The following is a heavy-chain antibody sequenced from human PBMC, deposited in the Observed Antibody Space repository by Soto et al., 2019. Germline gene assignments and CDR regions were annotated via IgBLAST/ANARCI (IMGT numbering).Heavy chain of an antibody. Sequence: QPGGSLRLSCAASGFIFSSYAIHWVRQAPGKGLEWVAVISYDGSNKYYADSVKGRFTISRDNSKSTLYLQMSSLRAEDTALYYCAKETSRFAVPAALDNWGQGTLVTVSS. V-gene: IGHV3-30*18. J-gene: IGHJ4*02. CDR2: ISYDGSNK. CDR1: GFIFSSYA. CDR3: AKETSRFAVPAALDN. D-gene: IGHD2-2*01.